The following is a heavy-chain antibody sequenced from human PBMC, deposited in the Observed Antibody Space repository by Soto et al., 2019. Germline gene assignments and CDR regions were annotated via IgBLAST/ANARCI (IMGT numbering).Heavy chain of an antibody. CDR3: ARGRGIAAASDV. J-gene: IGHJ6*02. V-gene: IGHV4-30-4*02. D-gene: IGHD6-13*01. Sequence: PSETLSLTCTVSGGSISSGDYSWSWIRQPPGKCLEWIGYIYYSGSTYYNPSLKCRDTIAVDTSKNQFSLKLSSVTAADTAVYYCARGRGIAAASDVWGQGTTVTVSS. CDR2: IYYSGST. CDR1: GGSISSGDYS.